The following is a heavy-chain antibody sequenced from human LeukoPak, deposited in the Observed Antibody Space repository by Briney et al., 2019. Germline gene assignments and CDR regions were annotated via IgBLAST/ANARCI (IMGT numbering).Heavy chain of an antibody. D-gene: IGHD1-26*01. Sequence: ASVKVSCKASGYTFTGYYMHWVRQAPGQGLEWMGWINPNSDGTNYAQKFQGWVTMTGDTSISTAYMYLRSDDTAVYYCARAGLGATGGFDYWGQGTLVTVSS. J-gene: IGHJ4*02. CDR1: GYTFTGYY. CDR3: ARAGLGATGGFDY. V-gene: IGHV1-2*04. CDR2: INPNSDGT.